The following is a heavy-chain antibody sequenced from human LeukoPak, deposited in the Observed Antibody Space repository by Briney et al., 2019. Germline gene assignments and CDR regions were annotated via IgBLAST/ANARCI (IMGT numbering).Heavy chain of an antibody. V-gene: IGHV3-23*01. D-gene: IGHD3-22*01. CDR1: GFSFSSYA. CDR2: ISGSAGST. J-gene: IGHJ3*01. CDR3: VREPYYDGPAYGAFNF. Sequence: GGSLRLSCAASGFSFSSYAMSCVRPAPGEGLEWVSAISGSAGSTYYADSVKGRFTILGDNAKNSLFLQMNTLRAEDTAVYYCVREPYYDGPAYGAFNFWGQGTIVTVSS.